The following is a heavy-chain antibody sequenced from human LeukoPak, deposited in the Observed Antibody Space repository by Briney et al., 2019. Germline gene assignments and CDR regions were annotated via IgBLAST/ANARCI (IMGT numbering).Heavy chain of an antibody. CDR3: ARIGYNHYFDY. Sequence: ASVKVSCKASGYTSTDYYLHWVRQAPGHGLEWMGWINPNSGGTNYAQTFQGRVTMTSDTSITTAYLELSRLRSDDTAVYYCARIGYNHYFDYWGQGTLVTVSS. CDR1: GYTSTDYY. J-gene: IGHJ4*02. V-gene: IGHV1-2*02. CDR2: INPNSGGT. D-gene: IGHD5-24*01.